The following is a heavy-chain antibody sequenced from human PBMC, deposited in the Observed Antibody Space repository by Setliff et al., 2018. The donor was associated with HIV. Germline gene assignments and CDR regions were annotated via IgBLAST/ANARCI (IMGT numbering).Heavy chain of an antibody. D-gene: IGHD6-13*01. CDR1: GFIFSSYA. CDR3: AREDSSWYGSLDY. Sequence: GESLKISCAASGFIFSSYAMTWVRQAPGKGLEWVSTIRGSGSGDTTHYADFVKGRFTISRDNPKNTVYLQMNSLRAEDMAIYYCAREDSSWYGSLDYWGQGTPVTVSS. J-gene: IGHJ4*02. V-gene: IGHV3-23*01. CDR2: IRGSGSGDTT.